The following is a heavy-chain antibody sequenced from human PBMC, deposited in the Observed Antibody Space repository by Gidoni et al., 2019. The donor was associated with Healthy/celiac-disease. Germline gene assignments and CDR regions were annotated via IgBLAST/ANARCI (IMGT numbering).Heavy chain of an antibody. V-gene: IGHV2-5*01. CDR2: IYWNDDK. Sequence: QITLKESGPTLVKHTQTLTLTCTFSGFSLSTSGVGVGWIRQPPGKALEWLALIYWNDDKRYSPSLKSMLTITKDTSKNQVVLTMTNMDPVDTATYYCAHSLVYYASNYDYVWGSYRYTRDFDYWGQGTLVTVSS. J-gene: IGHJ4*02. CDR1: GFSLSTSGVG. D-gene: IGHD3-16*02. CDR3: AHSLVYYASNYDYVWGSYRYTRDFDY.